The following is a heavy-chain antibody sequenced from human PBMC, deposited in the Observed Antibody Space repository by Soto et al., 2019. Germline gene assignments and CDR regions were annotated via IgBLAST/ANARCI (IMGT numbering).Heavy chain of an antibody. CDR2: INQDGSEK. J-gene: IGHJ4*02. V-gene: IGHV3-7*03. CDR3: ATSWDY. CDR1: GVTFSKYW. Sequence: PGGSLRLPCEASGVTFSKYWMSWVRQAPGKGLEWVANINQDGSEKYYVDSVKGRFTISRDNAKKSVYLQMNSLRVEDMAVYYCATSWDYWGQGTLVTVSS.